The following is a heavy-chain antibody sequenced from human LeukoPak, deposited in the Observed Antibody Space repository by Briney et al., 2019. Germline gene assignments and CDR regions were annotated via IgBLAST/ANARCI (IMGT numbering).Heavy chain of an antibody. J-gene: IGHJ4*02. CDR2: IIPILGIA. CDR3: ARGAPSGYDPAIDY. Sequence: ASVKVSCKASGGTFSRYAISWVRQAPGQGLEWRGRIIPILGIANYAQKFQGRVTITADKSTSTAYVELSSLRAEDTAVYYCARGAPSGYDPAIDYWGQGTLVTVSS. D-gene: IGHD5-12*01. V-gene: IGHV1-69*04. CDR1: GGTFSRYA.